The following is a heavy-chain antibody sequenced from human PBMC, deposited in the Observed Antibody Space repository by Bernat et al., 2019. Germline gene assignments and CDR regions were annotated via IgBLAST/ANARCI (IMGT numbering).Heavy chain of an antibody. CDR3: ARAYSSGWYRYDY. CDR1: GYTFTGYY. J-gene: IGHJ4*02. D-gene: IGHD6-19*01. CDR2: INPNSGGT. Sequence: QVQLVQSGAEVKKPGASVKVSCKASGYTFTGYYMHWVRQPPGQGLEWMGWINPNSGGTNYAQKFQGKVTMTRDTSISTAYMELSRLRSDDTAVYYCARAYSSGWYRYDYWGQGTLVTVSS. V-gene: IGHV1-2*02.